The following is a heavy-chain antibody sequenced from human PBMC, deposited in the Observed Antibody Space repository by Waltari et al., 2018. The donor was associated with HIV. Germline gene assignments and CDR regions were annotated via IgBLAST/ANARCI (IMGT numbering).Heavy chain of an antibody. D-gene: IGHD3-10*01. J-gene: IGHJ6*02. CDR1: GFPFSSYG. V-gene: IGHV3-33*01. CDR3: ARDIWFGELLSGMDV. CDR2: IWYDGSNK. Sequence: QVQLVESGGGVVQPGRSLRLSCAASGFPFSSYGMHWVRQAPGKGLEWVAVIWYDGSNKYYADSVKGRFTISRDNSKNTLYLQMNSLRAEDTAVYYCARDIWFGELLSGMDVWGQGTTVTVSS.